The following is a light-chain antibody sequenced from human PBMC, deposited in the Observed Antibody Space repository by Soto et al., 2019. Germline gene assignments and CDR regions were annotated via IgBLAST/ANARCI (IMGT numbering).Light chain of an antibody. Sequence: QSVLTQPPSASGTPGQRVTISCSGSSSNIGSNTIHWYQQLPGTAPKLLIHSDDKLPSGVPDRFSGSKSGTSGSLAISGLQSGDEADYYCAAWDDSLNGFVFGAGTKV. CDR2: SDD. J-gene: IGLJ1*01. CDR1: SSNIGSNT. V-gene: IGLV1-44*01. CDR3: AAWDDSLNGFV.